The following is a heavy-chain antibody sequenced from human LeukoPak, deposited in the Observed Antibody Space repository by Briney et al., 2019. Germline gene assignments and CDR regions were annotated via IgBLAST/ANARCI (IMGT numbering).Heavy chain of an antibody. J-gene: IGHJ6*03. D-gene: IGHD1-14*01. CDR2: ISGSSTYI. V-gene: IGHV3-21*01. Sequence: GGSLRLSCAASGFTFSSYSMNWVRQTPGKGLDWVSSISGSSTYIYYADSVKGRLSISRDNSKNTLYLDMDSLRPDDTAVYYCATAASLRYPYMDVWGKGTTVTVSS. CDR3: ATAASLRYPYMDV. CDR1: GFTFSSYS.